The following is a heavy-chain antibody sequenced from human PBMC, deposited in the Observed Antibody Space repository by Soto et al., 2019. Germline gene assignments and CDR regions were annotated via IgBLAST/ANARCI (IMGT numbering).Heavy chain of an antibody. V-gene: IGHV3-23*01. CDR1: GFTFSNYA. J-gene: IGHJ5*02. CDR2: IHGSGAGT. D-gene: IGHD1-26*01. Sequence: EVQLLESGGGLVQPGGSLRLSCAASGFTFSNYAMSWVRQAPGKGLEWVSSIHGSGAGTYYADSVKGRFTVSRDNSKEQLYLQLSRLRVDDTAVYYCAKDAVPRNGAWDWFDPWGQGTLVTVSS. CDR3: AKDAVPRNGAWDWFDP.